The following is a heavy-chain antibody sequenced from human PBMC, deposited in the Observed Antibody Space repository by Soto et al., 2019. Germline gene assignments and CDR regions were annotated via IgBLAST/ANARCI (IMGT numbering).Heavy chain of an antibody. CDR1: GFTFEDHA. V-gene: IGHV3-9*01. D-gene: IGHD3-22*01. J-gene: IGHJ5*02. Sequence: LRLSCAAIGFTFEDHAMHWIRQVPGKGLEWVAGINWNSGITGYADSVKGRFTISRDNANNSLHLEMNSLKSEDTALYYCAKGRGALTVVSNWFDPWGQGTLGTVSS. CDR2: INWNSGIT. CDR3: AKGRGALTVVSNWFDP.